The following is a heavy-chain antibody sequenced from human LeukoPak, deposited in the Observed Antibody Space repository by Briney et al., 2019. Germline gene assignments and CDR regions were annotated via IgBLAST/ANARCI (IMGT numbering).Heavy chain of an antibody. V-gene: IGHV3-30*03. D-gene: IGHD6-13*01. J-gene: IGHJ2*01. CDR2: ISYDGSNK. CDR3: ATYSSSWYYWYFDL. CDR1: GFTFSSYG. Sequence: GSLRLSCAASGFTFSSYGMHWVRQAPGKGLEWVAVISYDGSNKYYVDSVKGRFTISRDNAKNSLYLQMNSLRAEDTAVYYCATYSSSWYYWYFDLWAVAPWSLSPQ.